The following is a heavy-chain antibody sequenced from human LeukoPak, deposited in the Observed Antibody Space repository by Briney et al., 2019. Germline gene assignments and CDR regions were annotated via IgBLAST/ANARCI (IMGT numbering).Heavy chain of an antibody. J-gene: IGHJ6*03. Sequence: SETLSLTCSDSRGPIISPYWSWIRQPPGKGLEWVGYISNSGSTDYNPSLRSRVTISINTSKNQFSLKLTSVTAADSAVYYCVRDALEGYYTYYYMDVWGRGTTVTVSS. V-gene: IGHV4-59*11. CDR2: ISNSGST. CDR3: VRDALEGYYTYYYMDV. D-gene: IGHD1-1*01. CDR1: RGPIISPY.